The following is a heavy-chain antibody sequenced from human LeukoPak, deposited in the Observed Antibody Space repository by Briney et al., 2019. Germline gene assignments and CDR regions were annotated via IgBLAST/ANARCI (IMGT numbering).Heavy chain of an antibody. CDR3: AKTEGVYYYDSSGDAFDI. J-gene: IGHJ3*02. CDR2: INRGGGGT. Sequence: GGSLRLSCAASGFTFTTFTMNWVRQAPGKGLEWVSAINRGGGGTYYADFVKGRFTISRDNSENTLYLQMNSPRAEDTATYYCAKTEGVYYYDSSGDAFDIWGQGTMVTVSS. D-gene: IGHD3-22*01. CDR1: GFTFTTFT. V-gene: IGHV3-23*01.